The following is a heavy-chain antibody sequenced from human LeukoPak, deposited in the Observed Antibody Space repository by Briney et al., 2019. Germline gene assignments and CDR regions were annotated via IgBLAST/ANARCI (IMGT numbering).Heavy chain of an antibody. J-gene: IGHJ4*02. V-gene: IGHV1-18*01. CDR3: AREESLKSGWYALFS. Sequence: ASVKVSCKASGYTFTSYGISWVRQAPGQGLEWMGWISAYNGNTNYAQKLQGRVTMTTDTSTSTAYMELRSLRSDDTAVYYCAREESLKSGWYALFSWGQGTLVTVSS. CDR1: GYTFTSYG. D-gene: IGHD6-19*01. CDR2: ISAYNGNT.